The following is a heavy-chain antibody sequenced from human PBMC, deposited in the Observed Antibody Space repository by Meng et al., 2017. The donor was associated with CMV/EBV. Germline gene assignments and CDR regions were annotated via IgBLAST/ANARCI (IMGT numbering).Heavy chain of an antibody. J-gene: IGHJ3*02. D-gene: IGHD3-10*01. Sequence: GSLRLSCTVSGYSISSGYYWGWIRQPPGKGLEWIGSIYHSGSTYYNLSLKSRVTISVDTSKNQFSLKLSSVTAADTAVYYCARNPITMVRGVIRVAAFDIWGQGTMVTVSS. V-gene: IGHV4-38-2*02. CDR1: GYSISSGYY. CDR2: IYHSGST. CDR3: ARNPITMVRGVIRVAAFDI.